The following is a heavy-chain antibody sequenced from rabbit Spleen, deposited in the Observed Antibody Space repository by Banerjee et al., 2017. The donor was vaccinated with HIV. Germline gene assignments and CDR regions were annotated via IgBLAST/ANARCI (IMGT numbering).Heavy chain of an antibody. CDR2: IYPGNGVT. D-gene: IGHD1-1*01. CDR1: GFSFNRWYY. Sequence: QSLEESGGRLVKPGASLTLTCKASGFSFNRWYYTCWVRQAPGKGLEWIASIYPGNGVTYYANWAKGRFTISKTSSTTVDLQMTGLTGADTATYFCARGAYDGPIGYYDGYYFILWGPGTLVTVS. CDR3: ARGAYDGPIGYYDGYYFIL. V-gene: IGHV1S40*01. J-gene: IGHJ4*01.